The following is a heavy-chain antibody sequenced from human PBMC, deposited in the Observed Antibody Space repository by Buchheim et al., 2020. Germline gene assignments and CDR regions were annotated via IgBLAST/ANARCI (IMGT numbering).Heavy chain of an antibody. Sequence: QVQLVESGGGVVQPGRSLRLSCAASGFTFSSYGMHWVRQAPGKGLEWVTFIWNDGSTKYYADSVKGRFTISRDNPKNTLYLQMSSLKPEDMAVYYCAKGFLNVWNAFDIWGQGT. CDR1: GFTFSSYG. CDR3: AKGFLNVWNAFDI. V-gene: IGHV3-30*02. CDR2: IWNDGSTK. D-gene: IGHD1-1*01. J-gene: IGHJ3*02.